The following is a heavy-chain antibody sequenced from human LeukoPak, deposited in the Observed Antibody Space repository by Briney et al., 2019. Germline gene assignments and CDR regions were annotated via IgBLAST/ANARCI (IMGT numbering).Heavy chain of an antibody. CDR1: GYTFTSYY. CDR2: INPSGGST. CDR3: ARSYHYDSSGYLDAFDI. V-gene: IGHV1-46*01. D-gene: IGHD3-22*01. J-gene: IGHJ3*02. Sequence: GASVKVSCKASGYTFTSYYMHWVRQAPGQGLEWMGIINPSGGSTSYAQKFQGRVTMTRDTSTSTVYMELSSLRSEDTAVYYCARSYHYDSSGYLDAFDIWGQGTMLTVSS.